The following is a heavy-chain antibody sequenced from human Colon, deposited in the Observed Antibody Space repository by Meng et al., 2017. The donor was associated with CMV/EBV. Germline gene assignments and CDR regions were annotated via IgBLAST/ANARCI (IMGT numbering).Heavy chain of an antibody. CDR1: GFTFNKYA. CDR3: AAEYRLLNTPYFEY. Sequence: GESLKISCVDFGFTFNKYAIHWVRRAPGKGLEWVALVSHDGVTKQYADSVQGRLTISRDNSQNTVVLQMDSLRGEDTAVYYCAAEYRLLNTPYFEYWGQGTVVTVSS. V-gene: IGHV3-30-3*01. J-gene: IGHJ4*02. D-gene: IGHD2/OR15-2a*01. CDR2: VSHDGVTK.